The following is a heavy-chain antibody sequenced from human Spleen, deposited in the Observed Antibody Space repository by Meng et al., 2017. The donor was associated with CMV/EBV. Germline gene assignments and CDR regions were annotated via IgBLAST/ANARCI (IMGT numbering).Heavy chain of an antibody. CDR2: VSYDGSKK. CDR3: ARDRGSSVGFHYYGMDV. J-gene: IGHJ6*02. D-gene: IGHD6-19*01. V-gene: IGHV3-30*04. Sequence: GESLKISCAASGFSFSDYAMHWVRQAPGKGLEWVAVVSYDGSKKYYAGSVTGRFTISRDNSKNTLSLQLNSLRTEDTAFYYCARDRGSSVGFHYYGMDVWGQGTTVTVSS. CDR1: GFSFSDYA.